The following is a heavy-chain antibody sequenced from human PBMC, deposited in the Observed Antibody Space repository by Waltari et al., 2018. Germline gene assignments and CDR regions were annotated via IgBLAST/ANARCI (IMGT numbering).Heavy chain of an antibody. Sequence: QVQLQESGPGLVKPSETLSLTCPVSGGSFSSHFWSWFRQPPGKGLEWLGYIYYTGTTDYNPSRKSRVTMSVDTSKNQFSLKLNAVTAADTAVYYCARGHGGSYYVFDYWGQGTLVTVSS. D-gene: IGHD1-26*01. CDR2: IYYTGTT. CDR1: GGSFSSHF. CDR3: ARGHGGSYYVFDY. J-gene: IGHJ4*02. V-gene: IGHV4-59*11.